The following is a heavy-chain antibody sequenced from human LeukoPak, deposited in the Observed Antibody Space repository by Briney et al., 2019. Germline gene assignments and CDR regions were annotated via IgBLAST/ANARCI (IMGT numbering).Heavy chain of an antibody. J-gene: IGHJ4*02. V-gene: IGHV4-59*08. CDR1: GGSISSYY. CDR3: ARTPLDSSGYYSDY. Sequence: SETLSLTCTVSGGSISSYYWSWIRQPPGKGLEWIGYIYYSGSTNYNPSLKSRVTISVDTSENHFSLKLSSVTAADTAVYYCARTPLDSSGYYSDYWGQGTLVSVSS. CDR2: IYYSGST. D-gene: IGHD3-22*01.